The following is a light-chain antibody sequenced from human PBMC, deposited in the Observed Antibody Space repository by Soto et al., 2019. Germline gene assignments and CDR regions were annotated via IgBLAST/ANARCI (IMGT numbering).Light chain of an antibody. CDR2: EAS. V-gene: IGKV1-5*03. J-gene: IGKJ1*01. Sequence: DIQMTQSPSTLSASIGDRVTITCRASESISNWLAWYQQKPGKAPKLLIYEASSLQGGVPSRFSGSGSGTEFTLTISSLQPDDFATFYCQQYNTYSRTFGQGTKVELK. CDR1: ESISNW. CDR3: QQYNTYSRT.